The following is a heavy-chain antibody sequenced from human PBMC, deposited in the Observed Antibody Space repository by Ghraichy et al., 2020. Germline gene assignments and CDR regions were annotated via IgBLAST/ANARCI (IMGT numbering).Heavy chain of an antibody. Sequence: ASVKVSCKASGYTFTGYYMHWVRQAPGRGLEWMGWINPNSGGTNYAQKFQGRVTMTRDTSISTAYMELSRLRSDDTAVYYCAREGIAAAGHFDYWGQGTLVTVSS. V-gene: IGHV1-2*02. CDR2: INPNSGGT. D-gene: IGHD6-13*01. J-gene: IGHJ4*02. CDR1: GYTFTGYY. CDR3: AREGIAAAGHFDY.